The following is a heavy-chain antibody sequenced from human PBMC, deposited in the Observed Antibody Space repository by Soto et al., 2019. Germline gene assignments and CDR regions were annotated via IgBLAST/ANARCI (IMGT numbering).Heavy chain of an antibody. CDR1: GYTFTNNV. Sequence: QVHLVQSGAEVKKPGASVKVSCKTSGYTFTNNVIHWVRQAPGQRLEWMGWVNAGNDNTKWSREFQGRLTLTKETSATTASMELSSLTAEDPAIYFCAREVPYGYSRFDYWGQGTLVTVSS. CDR2: VNAGNDNT. D-gene: IGHD5-18*01. CDR3: AREVPYGYSRFDY. V-gene: IGHV1-3*01. J-gene: IGHJ4*02.